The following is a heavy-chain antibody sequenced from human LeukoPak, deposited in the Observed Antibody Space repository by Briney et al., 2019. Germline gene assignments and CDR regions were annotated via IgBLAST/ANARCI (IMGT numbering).Heavy chain of an antibody. CDR3: ARAPRPPWDDSSGLDY. J-gene: IGHJ4*02. Sequence: GASVKVSCKASGYTFTNYYMHWMRQAPGQGLEWMGIINPNGGSTSYAQRFQGRVTMTRDTSTSTVYMDLSSLRSEDTAVYYCARAPRPPWDDSSGLDYWGQGTLVTVSS. D-gene: IGHD3-22*01. V-gene: IGHV1-46*01. CDR1: GYTFTNYY. CDR2: INPNGGST.